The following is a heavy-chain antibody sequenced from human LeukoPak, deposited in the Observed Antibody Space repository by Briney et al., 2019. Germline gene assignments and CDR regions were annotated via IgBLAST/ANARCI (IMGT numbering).Heavy chain of an antibody. D-gene: IGHD3-3*01. CDR3: ARDFLEDSL. CDR2: ISSTSSTI. V-gene: IGHV3-48*01. Sequence: GGSLRLSCAASGFAFSGYSMNWVRQAPGEGLEWVSYISSTSSTIYYADSVKGRFTISRDNAKHSLYLQMNSLRAEDTAVYYCARDFLEDSLWGQGTLVTVSS. CDR1: GFAFSGYS. J-gene: IGHJ4*02.